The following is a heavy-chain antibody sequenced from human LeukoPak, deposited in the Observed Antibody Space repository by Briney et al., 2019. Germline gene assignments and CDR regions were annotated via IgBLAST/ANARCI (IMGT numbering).Heavy chain of an antibody. CDR3: ARGVGSSGLVSWFDP. D-gene: IGHD3-22*01. V-gene: IGHV1-2*02. J-gene: IGHJ5*02. Sequence: GASVKVSCKASGYTFTGYYMHWVRQASGQGLEWMGWINPNSGGTNYAQKFQGRVTMTRDTSISTAYMELSRLRSDDTAVYYCARGVGSSGLVSWFDPWGQGTLVTVSS. CDR2: INPNSGGT. CDR1: GYTFTGYY.